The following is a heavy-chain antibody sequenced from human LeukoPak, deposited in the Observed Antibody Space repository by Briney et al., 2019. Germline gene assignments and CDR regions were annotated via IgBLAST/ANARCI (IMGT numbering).Heavy chain of an antibody. CDR2: INPSGGST. J-gene: IGHJ3*02. V-gene: IGHV1-46*01. CDR3: AKDISWGDAFDI. D-gene: IGHD7-27*01. Sequence: ASVKVSCKASGYTFTSYYMHWVRQAPGQGLEWKGIINPSGGSTSYAQKFQGRFTISRDNAKNSLYLQMNSLRAEDMALYYCAKDISWGDAFDIWGQGTMVTVSS. CDR1: GYTFTSYY.